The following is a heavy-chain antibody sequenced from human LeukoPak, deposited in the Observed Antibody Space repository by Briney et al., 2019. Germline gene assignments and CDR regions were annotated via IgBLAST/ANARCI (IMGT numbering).Heavy chain of an antibody. D-gene: IGHD3-16*01. Sequence: GGSLRLSCAASGFTFTSYSMSWVRQAPGKGLEWVANIKEDGSEKYYVDSVEGRFTISRDNAKNSLYLQMNSLRAEDTAVYYCARGPFTVITFGGVRGYWGQGTLVTVSS. J-gene: IGHJ4*02. CDR2: IKEDGSEK. CDR3: ARGPFTVITFGGVRGY. V-gene: IGHV3-7*03. CDR1: GFTFTSYS.